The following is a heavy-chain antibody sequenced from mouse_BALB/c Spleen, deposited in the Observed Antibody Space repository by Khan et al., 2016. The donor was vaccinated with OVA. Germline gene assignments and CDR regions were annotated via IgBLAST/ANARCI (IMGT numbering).Heavy chain of an antibody. CDR3: AGLEDI. D-gene: IGHD1-3*01. Sequence: VQLKESGPGLVAPSQSLSITCTVSGFSLTSYGVHWVRQPPGKGLEWLGVIWAGGSTNYNSACMSRLSISKDNSKSQVFVKMSNLQTDDTAMYDCAGLEDIWGQGTTLTVSS. J-gene: IGHJ2*01. CDR2: IWAGGST. V-gene: IGHV2-9*02. CDR1: GFSLTSYG.